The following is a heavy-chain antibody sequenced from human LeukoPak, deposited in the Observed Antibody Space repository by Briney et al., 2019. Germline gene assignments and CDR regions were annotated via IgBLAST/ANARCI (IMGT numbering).Heavy chain of an antibody. CDR3: AKGGGSPRYYYYYYMDV. CDR1: GFTVSDYY. CDR2: IRYDGTNE. J-gene: IGHJ6*03. D-gene: IGHD3-16*01. Sequence: PGGSLRLSCAASGFTVSDYYMTWIRQAPGKGLEWVASIRYDGTNERYANSVKGRFTVSRDNSKNTLFLQMDSLRVEDTSIYYCAKGGGSPRYYYYYYMDVWGRGTAVTISS. V-gene: IGHV3-30*02.